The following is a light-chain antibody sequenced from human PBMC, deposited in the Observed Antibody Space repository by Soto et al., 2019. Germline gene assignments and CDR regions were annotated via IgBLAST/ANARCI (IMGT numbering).Light chain of an antibody. Sequence: EIVLTQSPATLSLSPGERATLSCRASQSVSSYLAWYQQKPGQAPRLLIYDASNRATGIPARFSGSGSGTDFTLTISSLVPEDFAVYYCLQRINWPRTFGQGTKLEIK. CDR1: QSVSSY. CDR3: LQRINWPRT. J-gene: IGKJ2*01. CDR2: DAS. V-gene: IGKV3-11*01.